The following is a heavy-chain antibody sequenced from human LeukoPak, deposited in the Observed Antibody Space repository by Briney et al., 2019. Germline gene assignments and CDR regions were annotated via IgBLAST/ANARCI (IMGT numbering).Heavy chain of an antibody. D-gene: IGHD6-6*01. J-gene: IGHJ5*02. V-gene: IGHV4-31*03. CDR3: ARVEYSSLINWFDP. CDR1: GGSISSGGYY. Sequence: SETLSLTCTVFGGSISSGGYYWSWIRQHPGKGLEWIGYIYYSGSTYYNPSLKSRVTISVDTSKNQFSLKLSSVTAADTAVYYCARVEYSSLINWFDPWGQGTLVTVSS. CDR2: IYYSGST.